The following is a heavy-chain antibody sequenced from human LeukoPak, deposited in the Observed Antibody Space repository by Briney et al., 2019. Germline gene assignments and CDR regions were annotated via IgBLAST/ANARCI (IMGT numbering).Heavy chain of an antibody. V-gene: IGHV3-15*01. CDR3: TAYGFDY. Sequence: KSGGSLRLSCAASGFTFSNAWMNWVRQAPGKGLEWLGRIKTNSDGGTTDYAAPVKGRFTISRDDSKNTVYLQMNSLKTEDTAVYYRTAYGFDYWGQGTLVTVSS. J-gene: IGHJ4*02. CDR2: IKTNSDGGTT. D-gene: IGHD3-10*01. CDR1: GFTFSNAW.